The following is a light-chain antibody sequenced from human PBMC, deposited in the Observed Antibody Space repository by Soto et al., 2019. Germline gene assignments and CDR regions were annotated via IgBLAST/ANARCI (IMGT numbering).Light chain of an antibody. J-gene: IGKJ1*01. Sequence: EIVMTQSPATLSVSPGERATLSCRASQSVSSNLAWYQQKPGQAPRLLIYGASTSATGIPARFSGSGSGTEVTLTISSLQSEDFAVYYCQQYNNCPPWTFGQGTKVEIK. V-gene: IGKV3-15*01. CDR3: QQYNNCPPWT. CDR2: GAS. CDR1: QSVSSN.